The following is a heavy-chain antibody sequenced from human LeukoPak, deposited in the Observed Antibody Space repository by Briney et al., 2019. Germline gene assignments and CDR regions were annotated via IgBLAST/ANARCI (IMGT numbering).Heavy chain of an antibody. V-gene: IGHV3-23*01. D-gene: IGHD1-26*01. J-gene: IGHJ4*02. Sequence: GGSLRLSCAASGFTFSTYAMSWVRQAPGKGLEWVSGISTSGGRTFYADSVKGRFTLSRDNSKNTLYLQMNSLGAEDTAVYYCAKTSGSYWNYFDYWGQGTLVTVSS. CDR3: AKTSGSYWNYFDY. CDR1: GFTFSTYA. CDR2: ISTSGGRT.